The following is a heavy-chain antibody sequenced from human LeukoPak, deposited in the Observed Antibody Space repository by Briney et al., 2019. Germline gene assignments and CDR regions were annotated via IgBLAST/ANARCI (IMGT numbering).Heavy chain of an antibody. J-gene: IGHJ4*02. CDR3: AKTRDWYLDY. CDR1: GFTFSSYW. V-gene: IGHV3-74*01. Sequence: GGSLRLSCAASGFTFSSYWMHWVRQAPGKGLVWVSRIKGDGNTNYADSVKGRFTISRDNAKNTVSLQMNSLRAEDTAVYYCAKTRDWYLDYWGQGTLVTVSS. CDR2: IKGDGNT. D-gene: IGHD2-21*02.